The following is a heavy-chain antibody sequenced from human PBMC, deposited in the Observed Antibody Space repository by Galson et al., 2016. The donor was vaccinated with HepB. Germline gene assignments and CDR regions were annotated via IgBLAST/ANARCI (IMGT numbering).Heavy chain of an antibody. CDR2: ISWDGGST. CDR1: GFTFDDYT. D-gene: IGHD1-26*01. J-gene: IGHJ4*02. CDR3: AKEVWAGATIYYFDY. Sequence: SLRLSCAASGFTFDDYTMHWVRQAPGKGLEWVSLISWDGGSTYYADSVKGRFTISRDNSKNSLYLQMNSLRTEDTALYYCAKEVWAGATIYYFDYWGQGTLATVSS. V-gene: IGHV3-43*01.